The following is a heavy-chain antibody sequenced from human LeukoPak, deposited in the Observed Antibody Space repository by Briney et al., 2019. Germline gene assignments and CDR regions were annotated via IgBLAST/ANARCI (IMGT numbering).Heavy chain of an antibody. J-gene: IGHJ4*02. CDR3: ARPMVRGVFDY. CDR1: GGTFNSYA. CDR2: ISAYNGNT. V-gene: IGHV1-18*01. Sequence: ASVKVSCKASGGTFNSYAISWVRQAPGQGLEWMGWISAYNGNTNYAQKLQGRVTMTTDTSTSTAYMELRSLRSDDTAVYYCARPMVRGVFDYWGQGTLVTVSS. D-gene: IGHD3-10*01.